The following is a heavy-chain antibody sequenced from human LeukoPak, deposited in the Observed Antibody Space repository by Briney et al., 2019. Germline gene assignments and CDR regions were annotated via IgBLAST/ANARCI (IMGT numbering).Heavy chain of an antibody. CDR3: ARMVRGVVLGPNYYPYHMDV. V-gene: IGHV4-39*02. Sequence: SETLSLTCTVSGGSISSHLYFWAWIRQPPGKGPEWIGSIYYGGSTYYNPSLQRRVTISVDTSKDDFSLKLASVTAADTAMNYCARMVRGVVLGPNYYPYHMDVWGTGTTVSVSS. J-gene: IGHJ6*03. CDR2: IYYGGST. D-gene: IGHD3-10*01. CDR1: GGSISSHLYF.